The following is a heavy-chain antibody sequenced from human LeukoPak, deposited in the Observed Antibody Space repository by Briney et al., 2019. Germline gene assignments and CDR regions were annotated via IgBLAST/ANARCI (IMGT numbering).Heavy chain of an antibody. D-gene: IGHD2-2*01. Sequence: GASVKVSCKASGDNFSMFGFSWVRQAPGQGLEWMGGIIPALGTANYAQKFQGRGTFTADESTNTVYMELSSLRSEDTAVYYCARSEGEDIVVVRHAFDIWGQGTMVTVSS. CDR3: ARSEGEDIVVVRHAFDI. CDR1: GDNFSMFG. J-gene: IGHJ3*02. CDR2: IIPALGTA. V-gene: IGHV1-69*13.